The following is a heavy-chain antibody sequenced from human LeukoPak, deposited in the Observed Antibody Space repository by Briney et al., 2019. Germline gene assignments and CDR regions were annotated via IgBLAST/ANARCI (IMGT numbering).Heavy chain of an antibody. Sequence: GGSLRLSCAASGFTFSSYGMSWVRQAPGKGLEWVSAISGSGGSTYYADSVEGRFTISRDNSKNTLYLQMNSLRAEDTAVYYCAKDGVYGSGRGYFDYWGQGTLVTVSS. CDR1: GFTFSSYG. V-gene: IGHV3-23*01. J-gene: IGHJ4*02. D-gene: IGHD3-10*01. CDR2: ISGSGGST. CDR3: AKDGVYGSGRGYFDY.